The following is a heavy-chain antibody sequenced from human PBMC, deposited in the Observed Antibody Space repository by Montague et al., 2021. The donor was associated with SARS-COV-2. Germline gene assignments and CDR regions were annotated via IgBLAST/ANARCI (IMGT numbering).Heavy chain of an antibody. V-gene: IGHV4-34*01. Sequence: SETLSLTCAVYGGSFSGHYWSWIRQPRGKGLEWIGEINNSGSTNXNPSLKSRVPISVDTSKNQFSLKLHSVTAADTAVYYCARGRIEVSMIVVVLTGASYYMDVWGKGTTVTVSS. CDR1: GGSFSGHY. CDR2: INNSGST. D-gene: IGHD3-22*01. J-gene: IGHJ6*03. CDR3: ARGRIEVSMIVVVLTGASYYMDV.